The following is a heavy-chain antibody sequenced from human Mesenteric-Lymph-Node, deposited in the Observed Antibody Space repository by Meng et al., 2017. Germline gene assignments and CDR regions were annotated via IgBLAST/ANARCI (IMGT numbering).Heavy chain of an antibody. CDR2: TYYRSKYYN. D-gene: IGHD3-10*02. Sequence: PQSGPGSWKTSLTLSLTCAISGGSVSRKMAAWNWIRQSPSRGLEWLGRTYYRSKYYNDYALSVKSRITINPDTSKNQFSLQLNSVTPEDTAIYYCARDWGDVRGGFDFWGQGTLVTASS. J-gene: IGHJ4*02. V-gene: IGHV6-1*01. CDR1: GGSVSRKMAA. CDR3: ARDWGDVRGGFDF.